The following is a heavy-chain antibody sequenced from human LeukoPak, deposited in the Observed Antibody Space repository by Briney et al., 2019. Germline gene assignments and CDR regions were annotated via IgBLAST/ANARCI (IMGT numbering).Heavy chain of an antibody. CDR1: GYTFTSYG. D-gene: IGHD3-10*01. V-gene: IGHV1-18*01. CDR2: ISAYNGNT. J-gene: IGHJ4*02. Sequence: ASVKVSCKASGYTFTSYGISWVRQAPGQGLEWMGWISAYNGNTNYAQKLQGRVTMTTDTSTSTAYMELRSLRSDDTAVYYCARESGVTMVRGVFDYWGQGTLVTVYS. CDR3: ARESGVTMVRGVFDY.